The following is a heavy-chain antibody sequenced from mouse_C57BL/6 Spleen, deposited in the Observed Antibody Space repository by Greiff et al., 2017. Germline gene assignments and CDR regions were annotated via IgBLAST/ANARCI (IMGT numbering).Heavy chain of an antibody. CDR2: ISYDGCT. Sequence: EPGPGLVKPSQSLYLTCSVTGYSITSGYYWNWIRQFPGNKLELMGFISYDGCTNYNPSLKNRISITRNTSKNQIFLKLKSETTEDTATYYCARDYDFDYWGQGTTLTVSS. CDR1: GYSITSGYY. D-gene: IGHD1-1*02. V-gene: IGHV3-6*01. J-gene: IGHJ2*01. CDR3: ARDYDFDY.